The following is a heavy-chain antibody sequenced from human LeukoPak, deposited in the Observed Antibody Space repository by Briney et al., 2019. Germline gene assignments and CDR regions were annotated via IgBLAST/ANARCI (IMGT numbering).Heavy chain of an antibody. J-gene: IGHJ3*02. D-gene: IGHD6-13*01. CDR2: INHSGNT. V-gene: IGHV4-34*01. CDR3: ARFRVIKGIAAAGTDDAFDI. CDR1: GGSFSGYY. Sequence: SETLSLTCAVYGGSFSGYYWSWIRQPPGKGLEWIGEINHSGNTNYNPSLKSRVTISVDTSKNQFSLKLSSVTAADTAVYYCARFRVIKGIAAAGTDDAFDIWGQGTMVTVSS.